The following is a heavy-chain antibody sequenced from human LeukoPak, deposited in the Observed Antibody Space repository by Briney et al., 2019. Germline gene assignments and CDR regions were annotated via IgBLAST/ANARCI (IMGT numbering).Heavy chain of an antibody. Sequence: GESLKISCKGSGYDFANYWIGWVRQMPGQGLEWMGNVYPADSDSRYSPSFQGQVTISADKSVNTAYLQWNSLKASDTAKYFCARGGSIAARRPFDLWGQGTLVTVSS. D-gene: IGHD6-6*01. CDR1: GYDFANYW. V-gene: IGHV5-51*01. CDR2: VYPADSDS. CDR3: ARGGSIAARRPFDL. J-gene: IGHJ5*02.